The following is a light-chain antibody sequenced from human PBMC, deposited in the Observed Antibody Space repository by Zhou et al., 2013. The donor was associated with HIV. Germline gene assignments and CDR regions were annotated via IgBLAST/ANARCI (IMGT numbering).Light chain of an antibody. V-gene: IGKV3-15*01. CDR3: QQYNTWPYT. Sequence: EIVMTQSPVTLSVSPGDRVTLSCRASQSVSSNLAWYQQRPGQAPRLLIFGASTRATGIPARFSGSGSGTRLTLTIGSMQSEDSAVYYCQQYNTWPYTFGQGTKLEIK. J-gene: IGKJ2*01. CDR2: GAS. CDR1: QSVSSN.